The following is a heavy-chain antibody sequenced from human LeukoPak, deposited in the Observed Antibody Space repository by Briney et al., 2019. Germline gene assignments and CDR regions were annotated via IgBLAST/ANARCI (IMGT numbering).Heavy chain of an antibody. CDR1: GYTFTSYY. D-gene: IGHD3-22*01. CDR3: ARDKDSSGYYKP. J-gene: IGHJ4*02. Sequence: ASVKVSCKASGYTFTSYYMHWVRQAPGQGLEWVGRINPNSGGTNYAQKFQGRVTMTRDTSISTAYMELSRLRSDDTAVYYCARDKDSSGYYKPWGQGTLVTVSS. CDR2: INPNSGGT. V-gene: IGHV1-2*06.